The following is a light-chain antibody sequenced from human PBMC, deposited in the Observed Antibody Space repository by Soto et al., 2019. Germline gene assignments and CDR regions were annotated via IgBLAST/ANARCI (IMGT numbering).Light chain of an antibody. CDR3: QPSYMAPRT. V-gene: IGKV1-39*01. Sequence: DIQMTQSPSSLSASVGDRVNITCRASQSISVYLNWYQQKPGKAPKLLIYAASSLQSGVPSTFSGSGSGTDFTLTISSLQPEDYATYHCQPSYMAPRTFGQGTKVEMK. CDR1: QSISVY. J-gene: IGKJ1*01. CDR2: AAS.